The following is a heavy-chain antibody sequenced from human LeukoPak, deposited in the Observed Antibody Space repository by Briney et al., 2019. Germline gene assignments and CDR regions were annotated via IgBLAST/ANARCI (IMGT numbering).Heavy chain of an antibody. CDR1: GFTFSSYA. V-gene: IGHV3-23*01. Sequence: GGSLRLSCAASGFTFSSYAMSWVRQAPGKGLEWVSGIVGGGGSSYYADSVKGRFTISRDNSKNTLYLQMNSLRAEDTAVYYCARTLVVVMYYGMDVWGQGTTVTVSS. CDR3: ARTLVVVMYYGMDV. J-gene: IGHJ6*02. CDR2: IVGGGGSS. D-gene: IGHD3-22*01.